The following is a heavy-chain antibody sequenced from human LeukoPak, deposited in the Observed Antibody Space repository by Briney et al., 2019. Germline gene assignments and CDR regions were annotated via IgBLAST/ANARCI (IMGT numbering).Heavy chain of an antibody. V-gene: IGHV4-34*01. CDR2: INHSGST. CDR3: ARNHGLRYFDWSPRKYDALDI. CDR1: GGSFSGYY. J-gene: IGHJ3*02. D-gene: IGHD3-9*01. Sequence: SETLSLTCAVYGGSFSGYYWSWIRQPPGKGLEWIGEINHSGSTNYNPSLKSRVTISVDTSKNQFSLKLSSVTAADTAVYYCARNHGLRYFDWSPRKYDALDIWGQGTMVTVSS.